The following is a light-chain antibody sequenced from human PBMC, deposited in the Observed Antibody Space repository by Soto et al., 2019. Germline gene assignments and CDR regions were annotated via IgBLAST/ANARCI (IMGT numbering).Light chain of an antibody. V-gene: IGKV3-11*01. CDR1: QSVRSS. CDR3: QQRSSWPWT. J-gene: IGKJ1*01. CDR2: DAS. Sequence: EILLTQSPATLSLSPGERATLSCRASQSVRSSLAWYQQKPGQAPRLLIYDASTRATGIPGRFSGSGSGTDSTLTISNLEPEDFAVYYCQQRSSWPWTFGQGAKVEIK.